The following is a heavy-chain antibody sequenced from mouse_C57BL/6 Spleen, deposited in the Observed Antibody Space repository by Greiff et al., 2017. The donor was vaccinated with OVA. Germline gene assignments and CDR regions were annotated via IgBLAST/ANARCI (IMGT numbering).Heavy chain of an antibody. Sequence: DVMLVESGGGLVQPGGSLKLSCAASGFTFSDYYMYWVRQTPEKRLEWVAYISNGGGSTYYPDTVKGRFTISRDNAKNTLYLQMSRLKSEDTAMYYCARHLTGSYAMDYWGQGTSVTVSS. CDR2: ISNGGGST. V-gene: IGHV5-12*01. CDR3: ARHLTGSYAMDY. J-gene: IGHJ4*01. CDR1: GFTFSDYY. D-gene: IGHD4-1*01.